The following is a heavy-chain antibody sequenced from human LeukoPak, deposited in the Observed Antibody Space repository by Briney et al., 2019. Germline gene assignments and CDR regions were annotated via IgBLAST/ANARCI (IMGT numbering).Heavy chain of an antibody. Sequence: SETLSLTCTVSGGSISSYYWSWIRQPPGKGLEWIGYIYYSGSTNYNPSLKSRVTISVDTSKNQFSLKLSPVTAADTAVYYCARSVAYYDSSGYYSVGFDYWGQGTLVTVSS. CDR2: IYYSGST. J-gene: IGHJ4*02. D-gene: IGHD3-22*01. CDR3: ARSVAYYDSSGYYSVGFDY. CDR1: GGSISSYY. V-gene: IGHV4-59*01.